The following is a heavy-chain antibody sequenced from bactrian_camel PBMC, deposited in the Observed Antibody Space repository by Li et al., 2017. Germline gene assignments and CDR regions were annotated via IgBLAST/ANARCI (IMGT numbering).Heavy chain of an antibody. CDR2: ITRPDTT. CDR1: GYNYYRDCT. D-gene: IGHD2*01. J-gene: IGHJ4*01. Sequence: VQLVESGGGSVESGGSLRLSCVPPGYNYYRDCTMYWYRQVPEKERELVASITRPDTTYYADFVEGRFTVFRDDSTNTVNLQMNNLKPEDTAMYYCYTPWGPQCENSFWHEGTQVTVS. V-gene: IGHV3S53*01.